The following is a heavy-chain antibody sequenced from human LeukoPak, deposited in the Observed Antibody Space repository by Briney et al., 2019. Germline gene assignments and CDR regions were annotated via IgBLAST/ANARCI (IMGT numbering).Heavy chain of an antibody. V-gene: IGHV3-30-3*02. CDR1: GFTFSSYA. J-gene: IGHJ4*02. CDR2: ISYDGSNK. Sequence: HTGGSLRLSCAASGFTFSSYAMHWVRQAPGKGLEWVAVISYDGSNKYYADSVKGRFTISRDNSKNTLYLQMNSLRAEDTAVYYCAKLPGRAADYWGQGTLVTVSS. CDR3: AKLPGRAADY.